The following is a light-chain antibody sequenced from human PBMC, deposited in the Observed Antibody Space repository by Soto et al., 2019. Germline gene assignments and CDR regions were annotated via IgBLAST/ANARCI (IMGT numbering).Light chain of an antibody. V-gene: IGLV2-14*01. CDR1: SSDVGDYIS. CDR2: EVS. J-gene: IGLJ2*01. CDR3: SSFTISRNTVI. Sequence: QSALTQPASVSGSPGRSISISCTGPSSDVGDYISVSWFQQHPGKAPKLMIYEVSNRPSGVSNRFSGSKSANTASLTISGLQAEDEADYYCSSFTISRNTVIFGGGTQLTVL.